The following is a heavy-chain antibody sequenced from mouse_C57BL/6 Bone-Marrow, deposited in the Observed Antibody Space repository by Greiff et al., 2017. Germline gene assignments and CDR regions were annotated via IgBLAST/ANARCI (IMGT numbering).Heavy chain of an antibody. CDR2: ISSGGSYT. CDR3: ARSYYSNYEDAMYY. Sequence: EVMLVESGGDLVKPGGSLKLSCAASGFTFSSYGMSWVRQTPDKRLEWVATISSGGSYTYYPDSVKGRFTISRDNAKNTLYLQMSSLKSEDTAMYYCARSYYSNYEDAMYYWGQGTSVTVSS. V-gene: IGHV5-6*02. D-gene: IGHD2-5*01. J-gene: IGHJ4*01. CDR1: GFTFSSYG.